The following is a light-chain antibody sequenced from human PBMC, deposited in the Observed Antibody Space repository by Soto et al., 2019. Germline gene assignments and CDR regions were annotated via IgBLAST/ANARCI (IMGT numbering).Light chain of an antibody. V-gene: IGLV1-40*01. CDR1: SSNIGAGYD. J-gene: IGLJ2*01. CDR2: CNS. CDR3: QSYDSSLSAVV. Sequence: QAVVTQPPSVSGAPGQRVTISCTGSSSNIGAGYDVHWYQQLPGTAPKLLIYCNSNRPSGVPDPFSGSKSGTSASLAITGLQAEDEADYYCQSYDSSLSAVVFGGGTKLTVL.